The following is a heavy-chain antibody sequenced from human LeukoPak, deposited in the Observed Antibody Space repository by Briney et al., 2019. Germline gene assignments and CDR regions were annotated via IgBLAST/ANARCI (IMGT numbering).Heavy chain of an antibody. D-gene: IGHD2-2*01. CDR1: GFTFSSYS. Sequence: GGSLRLSCAASGFTFSSYSMNWVCQAPGKGLEWVSSISSSSSYIYYADSVKGRFTISRDNAKNSLYLQMNSLRAEDTAVYYCARSVSSTSWEFDYWGQETLVTVSS. J-gene: IGHJ4*02. CDR2: ISSSSSYI. CDR3: ARSVSSTSWEFDY. V-gene: IGHV3-21*01.